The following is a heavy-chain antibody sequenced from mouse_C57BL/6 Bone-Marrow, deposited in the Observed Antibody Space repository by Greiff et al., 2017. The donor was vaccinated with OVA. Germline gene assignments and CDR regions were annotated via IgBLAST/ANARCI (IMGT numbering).Heavy chain of an antibody. J-gene: IGHJ1*03. CDR1: GYTFTSYW. V-gene: IGHV1-52*01. CDR2: IYPSDSDT. CDR3: ARGGVCYGSGYFDV. Sequence: QVQLQQPGAELVRPGSSVKLSCKASGYTFTSYWMHWVKQRPIQGLEWLGNIYPSDSDTHYNQKFKDKATLTVAKSSSTAYMQLSSLTSEDSAVYDCARGGVCYGSGYFDVWGTGTTVTVSS. D-gene: IGHD1-1*01.